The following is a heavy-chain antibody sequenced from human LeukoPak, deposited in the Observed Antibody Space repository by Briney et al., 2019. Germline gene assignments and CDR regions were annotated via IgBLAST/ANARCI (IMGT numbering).Heavy chain of an antibody. CDR2: ISGSGGST. Sequence: GGSLRLSCAVSGFTFSSYAMSWVRQAPGKGLEWVSAISGSGGSTYYADSVKGRFTISRDNSKNTLYLQMNSLRAEDTAVYYCAKASGESYCTNGVCYTDYFDYWGQGTLVTVSS. D-gene: IGHD2-8*01. CDR1: GFTFSSYA. J-gene: IGHJ4*02. CDR3: AKASGESYCTNGVCYTDYFDY. V-gene: IGHV3-23*01.